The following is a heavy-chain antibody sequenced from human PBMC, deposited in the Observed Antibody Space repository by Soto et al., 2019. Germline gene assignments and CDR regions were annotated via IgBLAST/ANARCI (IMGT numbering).Heavy chain of an antibody. D-gene: IGHD3-10*01. CDR3: VRLGWSYTE. CDR2: IYYSGST. V-gene: IGHV4-39*01. J-gene: IGHJ4*02. CDR1: GGSISISSYY. Sequence: QLQLQESGPGLVKPSETLSLTCTVSGGSISISSYYLGWIRQPPGKGLEWIVSIYYSGSTYYNPSLKSRVTISVDTSKNQFSLKLSSVTAADTAVYYCVRLGWSYTEWGQGTLATVSS.